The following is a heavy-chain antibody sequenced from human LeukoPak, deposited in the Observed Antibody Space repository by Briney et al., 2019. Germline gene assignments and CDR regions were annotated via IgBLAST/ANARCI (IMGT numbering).Heavy chain of an antibody. J-gene: IGHJ4*02. CDR1: RYSISSGYY. D-gene: IGHD3-9*01. CDR3: AADMAQQCFYY. V-gene: IGHV4-38-2*02. CDR2: IHHSGST. Sequence: SETLSLTCSVSRYSISSGYYWGWIRHPPGKGLEWIGTIHHSGSTYYNPALKSRVTISVDTSKNQFYLKLSSVTAADTAVYYCAADMAQQCFYYWGQGTLVTVSS.